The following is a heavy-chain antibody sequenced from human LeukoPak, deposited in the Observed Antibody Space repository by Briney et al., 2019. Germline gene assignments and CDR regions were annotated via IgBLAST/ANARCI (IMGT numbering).Heavy chain of an antibody. Sequence: GGSLRLSCVASGITFSSYAMSWVRQAPGKGLEWVSVIYSGGSTYYADSVKGRFTISRDNSKNTLYLQMNSLRAEDTAVYYCAREGGGSLDWHDAFDIWGQGTMVTVSS. V-gene: IGHV3-66*01. J-gene: IGHJ3*02. CDR1: GITFSSYA. CDR3: AREGGGSLDWHDAFDI. CDR2: IYSGGST. D-gene: IGHD2-15*01.